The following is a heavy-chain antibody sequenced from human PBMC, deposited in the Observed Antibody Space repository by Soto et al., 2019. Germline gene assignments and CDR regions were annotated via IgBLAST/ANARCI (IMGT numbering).Heavy chain of an antibody. J-gene: IGHJ4*02. D-gene: IGHD2-8*01. CDR1: GGSINSAGHS. Sequence: PSETLSLTCTVSGGSINSAGHSWGWVRQSPGKGLEWIGSVYYRGRSYSKSSVKSRVTISVDTSKNQFSLNLNSVTASDTAVYYCVSQRTSVLTQAYFDYWGPGALVTVSS. CDR3: VSQRTSVLTQAYFDY. V-gene: IGHV4-30-2*03. CDR2: VYYRGRS.